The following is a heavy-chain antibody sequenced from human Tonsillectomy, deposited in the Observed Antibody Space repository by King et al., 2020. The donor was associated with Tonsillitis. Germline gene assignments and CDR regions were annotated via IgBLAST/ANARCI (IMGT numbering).Heavy chain of an antibody. Sequence: VQLVQSGAEVKKPGESLKISCTGSGYTFTNYWIGWVRQMPGKGLEWMGIIYPGDSDTTYSPSFQGQVTISANKSISTAYLQWSRLKASDTAMYYCARRDSSGKVGTFDIWGQGTKNSVSS. CDR3: ARRDSSGKVGTFDI. J-gene: IGHJ3*02. CDR1: GYTFTNYW. D-gene: IGHD3-10*01. V-gene: IGHV5-51*01. CDR2: IYPGDSDT.